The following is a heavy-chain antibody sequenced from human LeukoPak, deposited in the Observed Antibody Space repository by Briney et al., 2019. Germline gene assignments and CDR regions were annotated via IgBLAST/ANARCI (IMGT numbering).Heavy chain of an antibody. CDR2: IYSGGNT. J-gene: IGHJ4*02. CDR1: GFTFSSYW. Sequence: TGGSLRLSCAASGFTFSSYWMSWVRQAPGKGLEWVSVIYSGGNTNYADSVKGRFTISRDNSKNTLYLQMNNLRPEDTAVYYCATDSSSGEFEYWGQGSLVTVSS. V-gene: IGHV3-53*01. D-gene: IGHD6-13*01. CDR3: ATDSSSGEFEY.